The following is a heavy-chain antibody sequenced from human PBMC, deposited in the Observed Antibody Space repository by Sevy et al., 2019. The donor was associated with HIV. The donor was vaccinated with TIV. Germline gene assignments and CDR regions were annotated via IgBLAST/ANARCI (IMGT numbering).Heavy chain of an antibody. CDR1: GFTFSTYG. V-gene: IGHV3-33*01. Sequence: GGSLRLSCVASGFTFSTYGMHWVRQAPGKGLEWVAVIWYDGSNKEYVDSVKGRFTISRDNSKDTLYLQMNSLRAEDTAVYYCARENIAVAGIGYYFDNWGQRTLVTVSS. CDR2: IWYDGSNK. J-gene: IGHJ4*02. D-gene: IGHD6-19*01. CDR3: ARENIAVAGIGYYFDN.